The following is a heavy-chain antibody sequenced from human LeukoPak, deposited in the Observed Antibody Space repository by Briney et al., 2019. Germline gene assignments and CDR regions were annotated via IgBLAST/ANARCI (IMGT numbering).Heavy chain of an antibody. V-gene: IGHV4-4*07. D-gene: IGHD3-9*01. CDR1: GGSISSYY. CDR2: IYTSGST. Sequence: SETLSLTCTVSGGSISSYYWSWIRQPAGKGLEWIGRIYTSGSTNYNPSLKSRVTMSVDTSKNQFSLKLSSVTAADTAVYYCASSWVRYFDWLLFDYWGQGTLVTVSS. CDR3: ASSWVRYFDWLLFDY. J-gene: IGHJ4*02.